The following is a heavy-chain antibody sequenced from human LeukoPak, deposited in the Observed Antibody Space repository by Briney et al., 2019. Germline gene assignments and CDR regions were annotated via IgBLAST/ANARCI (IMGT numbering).Heavy chain of an antibody. D-gene: IGHD1-14*01. V-gene: IGHV1-2*02. Sequence: GASVKVSCKASGYTFTSYDINWVRQATGQGLEWMGWINPNSGGTNYARKFQGRVTMTRDTSISTAYMELSRLRSDDTAVYYCAREDRAQSRTLYNWFDPWGQGTLVTVSS. CDR3: AREDRAQSRTLYNWFDP. J-gene: IGHJ5*02. CDR1: GYTFTSYD. CDR2: INPNSGGT.